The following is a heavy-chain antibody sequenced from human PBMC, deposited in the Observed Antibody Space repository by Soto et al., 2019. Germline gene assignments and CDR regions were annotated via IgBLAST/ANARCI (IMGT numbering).Heavy chain of an antibody. CDR2: ISGSGGST. D-gene: IGHD3-16*01. CDR1: GFTFSSYA. J-gene: IGHJ2*01. CDR3: VKGGQANYWYFDL. Sequence: GGSLRLSCAASGFTFSSYAMSWVRQAPGKGLEWVSAISGSGGSTYYADSVKGRFTISRDNSKNTLYLQMNSLRAEDTAVYYCVKGGQANYWYFDLWGRGTLVTVSS. V-gene: IGHV3-23*01.